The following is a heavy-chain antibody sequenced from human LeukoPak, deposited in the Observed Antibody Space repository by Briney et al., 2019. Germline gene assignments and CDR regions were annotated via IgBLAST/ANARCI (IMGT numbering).Heavy chain of an antibody. J-gene: IGHJ3*02. V-gene: IGHV3-23*01. D-gene: IGHD3-10*01. CDR3: AKSPLSITMVRGVEAFDI. Sequence: PGGSLRLSCAASGFTFSSYAMSWVRQAPGKGLEWVSSISGSGGSTYYADSVKGRFTISRDNSKNTLYLQMNSLRAEDTAVYYCAKSPLSITMVRGVEAFDIWGRGTMVTVSS. CDR2: ISGSGGST. CDR1: GFTFSSYA.